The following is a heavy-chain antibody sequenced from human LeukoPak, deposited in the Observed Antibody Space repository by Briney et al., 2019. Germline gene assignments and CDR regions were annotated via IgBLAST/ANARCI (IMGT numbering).Heavy chain of an antibody. V-gene: IGHV5-51*01. D-gene: IGHD4/OR15-4a*01. CDR1: GSSFTRYW. CDR2: IYPGESDT. Sequence: GQPLTISSKGPGSSFTRYWIAWARQMPGKGLEWVGFIYPGESDTRYSPSFQGQVTTSADKAISTAYLQWSSLRTSDTAMYYCARQKGSMVITPFDYWGRGTLVTVSS. CDR3: ARQKGSMVITPFDY. J-gene: IGHJ4*02.